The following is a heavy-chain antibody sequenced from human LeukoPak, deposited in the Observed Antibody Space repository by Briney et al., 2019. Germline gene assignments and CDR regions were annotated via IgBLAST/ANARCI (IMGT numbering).Heavy chain of an antibody. CDR2: HYYNGVT. V-gene: IGHV4-39*01. CDR1: GDSISSGSYL. D-gene: IGHD6-13*01. J-gene: IGHJ4*02. Sequence: SETLSLTCTVSGDSISSGSYLWGWIRLPPGKGLEWIGDHYYNGVTSYNPSLKSRVTISVDTSTNQFSLILTSVTAADTAVYYCARRQYGSSRADHWGQGTLVTVSS. CDR3: ARRQYGSSRADH.